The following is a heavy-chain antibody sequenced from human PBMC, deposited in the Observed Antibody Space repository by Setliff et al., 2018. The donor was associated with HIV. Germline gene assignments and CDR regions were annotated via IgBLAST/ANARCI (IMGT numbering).Heavy chain of an antibody. CDR2: INNDETIT. Sequence: LSLSCAASGFTFSDYYMSWIRQAPGKGLEWVSHINNDETITHYADSVKGRFTISRDNAKNTVYLQMNSLRAEDTAVYYCATIWMRGAYFDYWGQGTLVTVSS. D-gene: IGHD3-3*01. CDR1: GFTFSDYY. V-gene: IGHV3-74*01. CDR3: ATIWMRGAYFDY. J-gene: IGHJ4*02.